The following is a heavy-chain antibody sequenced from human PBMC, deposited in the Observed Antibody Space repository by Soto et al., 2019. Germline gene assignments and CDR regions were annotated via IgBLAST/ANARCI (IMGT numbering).Heavy chain of an antibody. CDR1: GGSISSGGYY. D-gene: IGHD3-10*01. CDR2: IYYSGST. Sequence: QVQLQESGPGLVKPSQTLSLTCTVSGGSISSGGYYWSWIRQHPGKGLEWIGYIYYSGSTYYNPSFRSRVTISVDTSKNQFSLKLGSVTAADTAVYYCARDLVGGSIGEFDYWGQGTLVTVSS. CDR3: ARDLVGGSIGEFDY. V-gene: IGHV4-31*03. J-gene: IGHJ4*02.